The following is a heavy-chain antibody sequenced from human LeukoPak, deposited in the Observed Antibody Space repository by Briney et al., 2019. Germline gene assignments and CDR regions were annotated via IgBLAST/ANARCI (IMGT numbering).Heavy chain of an antibody. V-gene: IGHV3-21*01. CDR3: ARAAFDGYSSGWYFDY. Sequence: SGGSLRLSCPASGFTFSSYSMNWVRQAPGKGLEWVSSISSSSSHIYYADSVKGQFTISRDNAKNTLYLQMNSLRAEDTAVYYCARAAFDGYSSGWYFDYWGQGTLVTVSS. J-gene: IGHJ4*02. CDR2: ISSSSSHI. D-gene: IGHD6-19*01. CDR1: GFTFSSYS.